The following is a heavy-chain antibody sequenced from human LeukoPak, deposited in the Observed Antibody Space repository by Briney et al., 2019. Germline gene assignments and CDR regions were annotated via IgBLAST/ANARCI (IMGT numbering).Heavy chain of an antibody. CDR3: ALERGYSYLNY. Sequence: ASVKVSCKASGYTFTGYYMHGVRQAPGQGLEWMGWINPNSGGTNFAQKFQGRVTKTRDPSISTVYMELSRLKSDATAVYYCALERGYSYLNYWGQGTLVTVSS. V-gene: IGHV1-2*02. D-gene: IGHD5-18*01. CDR1: GYTFTGYY. J-gene: IGHJ4*02. CDR2: INPNSGGT.